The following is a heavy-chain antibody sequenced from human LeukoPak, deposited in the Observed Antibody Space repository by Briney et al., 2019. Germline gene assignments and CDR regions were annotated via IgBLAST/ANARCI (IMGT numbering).Heavy chain of an antibody. Sequence: SETLSLTCAVYGGSFSGYYWSWIRQPPGKGLEWIGEINHSGSTNYNPSPKSRVTISVDTSKNQFSLKLSSVTAADTAVYYCARVFSLRYFDWLLWEPQLIFDYWGQGTLVTVSS. D-gene: IGHD3-9*01. V-gene: IGHV4-34*01. CDR2: INHSGST. CDR1: GGSFSGYY. CDR3: ARVFSLRYFDWLLWEPQLIFDY. J-gene: IGHJ4*02.